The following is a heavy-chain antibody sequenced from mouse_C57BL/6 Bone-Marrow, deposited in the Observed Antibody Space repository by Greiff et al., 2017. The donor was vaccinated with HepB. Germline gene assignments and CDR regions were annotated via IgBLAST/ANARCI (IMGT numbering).Heavy chain of an antibody. CDR2: ISYDGSN. J-gene: IGHJ4*01. CDR3: AREGGDRYYAMDY. Sequence: EVKLVESGPGLVKPSQSLSLTCSVTGYSITSGYYWNWIRQFPGNKLEWMGYISYDGSNNYNPSLKNRISITRDTSKNQFFLKLNSVTTEDTATYYCAREGGDRYYAMDYWGQGTSVTVSS. D-gene: IGHD3-3*01. V-gene: IGHV3-6*01. CDR1: GYSITSGYY.